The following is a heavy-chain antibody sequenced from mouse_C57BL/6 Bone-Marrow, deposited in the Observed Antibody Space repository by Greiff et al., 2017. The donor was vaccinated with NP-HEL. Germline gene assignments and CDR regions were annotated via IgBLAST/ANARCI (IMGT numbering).Heavy chain of an antibody. CDR2: ISSGGSYT. CDR3: ARHDGYLGYYFEY. D-gene: IGHD2-3*01. J-gene: IGHJ2*01. V-gene: IGHV5-6*01. Sequence: EVQGVESGGDLVKPGGSLKLSCAASGFTFSSYGMSWVRQTPDKRLEWVATISSGGSYTYYPDSVKGRFTISRDNAKNTLYLQMSSLKSEDTAMYYCARHDGYLGYYFEYWGQGTTLTVSS. CDR1: GFTFSSYG.